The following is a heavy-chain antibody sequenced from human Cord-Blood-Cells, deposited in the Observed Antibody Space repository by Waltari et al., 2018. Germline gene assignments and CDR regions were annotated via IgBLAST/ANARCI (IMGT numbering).Heavy chain of an antibody. CDR1: GGTFSRYA. Sequence: QVQLVQSGAEGKTPGSSVKVYCKASGGTFSRYAILWARQAPGQGLECMGGITPIFGTANYAQKFQGRVTITADESTSTAYMELSSLRSEDTAVYYCASQYSSSSFFAFDIWGQGTMVTVSS. CDR2: ITPIFGTA. CDR3: ASQYSSSSFFAFDI. D-gene: IGHD6-6*01. J-gene: IGHJ3*02. V-gene: IGHV1-69*01.